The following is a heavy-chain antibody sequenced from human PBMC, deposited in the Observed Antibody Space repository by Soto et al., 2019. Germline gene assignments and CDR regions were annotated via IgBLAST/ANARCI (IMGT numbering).Heavy chain of an antibody. D-gene: IGHD3-22*01. J-gene: IGHJ4*02. V-gene: IGHV4-30-2*01. Sequence: TLSLTCAVSGGSISSGGYSWSWIRQPPGKGLEWIGYIYHSGSTYYNPSLKSRVTISVDRSKNQFSLKLSSVTAADAAVYYCARGGYYDSSGLYYWGQGTLVTVSS. CDR1: GGSISSGGYS. CDR3: ARGGYYDSSGLYY. CDR2: IYHSGST.